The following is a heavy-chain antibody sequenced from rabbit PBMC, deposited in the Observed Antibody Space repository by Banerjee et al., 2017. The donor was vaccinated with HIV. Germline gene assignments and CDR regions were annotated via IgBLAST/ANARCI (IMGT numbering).Heavy chain of an antibody. CDR2: IYGGSSGDT. Sequence: EQLLESGGGLVKPEGSLKLSCTASGFSFSNKAVMCWVRQAPGKGLEWIACIYGGSSGDTYYASWAKGRFTISKTSSTTVTLQMTSLTAADTATYFCARGGLYGWNLYLWGPGTLVTVS. J-gene: IGHJ4*01. CDR3: ARGGLYGWNLYL. D-gene: IGHD6-1*01. V-gene: IGHV1S45*01. CDR1: GFSFSNKAV.